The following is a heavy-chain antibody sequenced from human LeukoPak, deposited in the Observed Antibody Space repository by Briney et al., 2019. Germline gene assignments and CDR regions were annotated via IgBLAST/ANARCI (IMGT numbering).Heavy chain of an antibody. Sequence: SETLSLTCAVYGGSFSGYYWSWIRQPPGKGLEWIGEINHSGSTNYNPSLKSRVTISVDTSKNQFSLKLSSVTAAGTAVYYCARAGFYYGMDVWGQGTTVTVSS. CDR1: GGSFSGYY. J-gene: IGHJ6*02. CDR3: ARAGFYYGMDV. CDR2: INHSGST. V-gene: IGHV4-34*01.